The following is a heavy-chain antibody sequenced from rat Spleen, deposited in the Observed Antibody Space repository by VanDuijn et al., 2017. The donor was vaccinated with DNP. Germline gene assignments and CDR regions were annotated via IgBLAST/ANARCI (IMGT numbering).Heavy chain of an antibody. CDR1: GFSFSDYD. Sequence: EVQLVESGGGLVQPGRSLKLSCVASGFSFSDYDMAWVRQAPKKGLEWVASITNEGSSTYFGDSVKGRFTISRDNAKSTLYLQMNSLRSEDTATYYCATGVGGPDYWGQGVLVTVSS. V-gene: IGHV5-22*01. CDR2: ITNEGSST. CDR3: ATGVGGPDY. J-gene: IGHJ2*01.